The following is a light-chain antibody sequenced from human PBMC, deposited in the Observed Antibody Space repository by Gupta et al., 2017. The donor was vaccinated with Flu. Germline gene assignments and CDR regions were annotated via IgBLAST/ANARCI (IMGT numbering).Light chain of an antibody. CDR3: QQHSTY. J-gene: IGKJ4*01. V-gene: IGKV3-11*01. Sequence: EIVLTQSPATLSLSPGERATLSCRASQSVSSYLAWYQQKPGQAHRLLSYDASNRATGIKARVRGRCYGTDCTRTISVIETEDFAGEDWQQHSTYFGCWAKVEIK. CDR2: DAS. CDR1: QSVSSY.